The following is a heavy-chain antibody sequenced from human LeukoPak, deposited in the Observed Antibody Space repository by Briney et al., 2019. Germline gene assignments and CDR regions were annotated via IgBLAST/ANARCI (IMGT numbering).Heavy chain of an antibody. CDR1: GFTLSSYS. J-gene: IGHJ4*02. V-gene: IGHV3-21*01. CDR3: ARGGDSSGYFDF. D-gene: IGHD3-22*01. CDR2: ISSSSTYI. Sequence: GGSLRLSCAASGFTLSSYSMNWVRRAPGKGLEWVSSISSSSTYIYYADSLKGRFTISRDNAKNSLYLQMNSLRAEDTAVYHCARGGDSSGYFDFWGLGTLVTVSS.